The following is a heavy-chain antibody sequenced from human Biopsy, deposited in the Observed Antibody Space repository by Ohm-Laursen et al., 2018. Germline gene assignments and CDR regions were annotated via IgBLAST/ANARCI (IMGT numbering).Heavy chain of an antibody. D-gene: IGHD3-16*01. CDR2: ISPVFGAV. Sequence: ASVKVSCKASGGTFNNYAISWVRQAPGPGLEWMGRISPVFGAVKYAEKFRGRLTITAGESTGTAYMELNSLTSDDTAVYYCATDAVGGLAVFGGQGTLVTVSS. V-gene: IGHV1-69*13. J-gene: IGHJ4*02. CDR1: GGTFNNYA. CDR3: ATDAVGGLAVF.